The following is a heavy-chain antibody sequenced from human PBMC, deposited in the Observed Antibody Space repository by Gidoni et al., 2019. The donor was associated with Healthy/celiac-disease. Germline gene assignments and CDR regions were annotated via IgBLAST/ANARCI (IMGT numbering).Heavy chain of an antibody. CDR1: GGSISSYY. Sequence: QVQLQESGPGLVKPSETLSLTFTVSGGSISSYYWSWIRQPPGKGLEWIGYIYYSGSTNYNPSLKSRVTISVDTSKNQFSLKLSSVTAADTAVYYCARDHYGDFLFDYWGQGTLVTVSS. CDR3: ARDHYGDFLFDY. D-gene: IGHD4-17*01. CDR2: IYYSGST. J-gene: IGHJ4*02. V-gene: IGHV4-59*01.